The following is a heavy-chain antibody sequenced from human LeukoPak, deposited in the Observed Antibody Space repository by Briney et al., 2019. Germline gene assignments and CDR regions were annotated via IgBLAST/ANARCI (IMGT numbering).Heavy chain of an antibody. CDR2: IYYSGST. J-gene: IGHJ4*02. D-gene: IGHD1-26*01. V-gene: IGHV4-59*12. CDR1: GGSISSYY. CDR3: ARDPALGPFSGSYVGTAY. Sequence: SETLSLTCTVSGGSISSYYWNWIRQPPGKGLEWIGYIYYSGSTYYNPSLKSRVTISVDTSKNQFSLKLSSVTAADTAVYYCARDPALGPFSGSYVGTAYWGQGTLVTVSS.